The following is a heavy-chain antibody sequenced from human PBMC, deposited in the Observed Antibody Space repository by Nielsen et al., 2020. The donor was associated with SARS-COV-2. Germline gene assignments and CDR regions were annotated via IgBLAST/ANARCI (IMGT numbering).Heavy chain of an antibody. CDR2: IYTSGST. CDR1: GGSISSYY. Sequence: SETLSLTCTVSGGSISSYYWSWIRQPAGKGLEWIGRIYTSGSTNYNPSLKSRVTMSVDTSKNQFSLKLSSVTAADTAVYYCARDRFVVVPAEWLPNPPTTENWFDPWGQGTLVTVSS. J-gene: IGHJ5*02. V-gene: IGHV4-4*07. D-gene: IGHD2-2*01. CDR3: ARDRFVVVPAEWLPNPPTTENWFDP.